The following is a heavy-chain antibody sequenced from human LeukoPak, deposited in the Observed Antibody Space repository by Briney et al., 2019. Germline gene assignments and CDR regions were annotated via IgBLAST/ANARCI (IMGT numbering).Heavy chain of an antibody. V-gene: IGHV3-33*06. CDR2: IWYDGSNK. D-gene: IGHD2-15*01. CDR3: AKDRLHCSGGNCYSGYFDY. CDR1: GFTFSSYG. J-gene: IGHJ4*02. Sequence: GRSLRLSCAASGFTFSSYGMHWVRQAPGKGLEWVAVIWYDGSNKHYADSVKGRFTISRDNSKNTLYLQMNSLRAEDTAVYYCAKDRLHCSGGNCYSGYFDYWGQGTLVTVSS.